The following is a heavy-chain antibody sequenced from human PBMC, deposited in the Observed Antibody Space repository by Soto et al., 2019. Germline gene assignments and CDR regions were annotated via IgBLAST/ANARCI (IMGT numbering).Heavy chain of an antibody. CDR2: IIPIFGTA. V-gene: IGHV1-69*13. CDR3: ARDAMPLRYDVFQH. CDR1: GGTFSSYA. J-gene: IGHJ1*01. Sequence: SVKVSFKASGGTFSSYAISWVRQAPGQGLEWMGGIIPIFGTANYAQKFQGRVTITADESTSTAYMELSSLRSEDTAVYYCARDAMPLRYDVFQHWGQGTLVTVSS. D-gene: IGHD2-15*01.